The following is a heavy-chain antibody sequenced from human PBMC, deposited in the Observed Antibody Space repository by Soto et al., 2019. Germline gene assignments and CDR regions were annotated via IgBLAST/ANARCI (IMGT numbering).Heavy chain of an antibody. D-gene: IGHD3-10*01. V-gene: IGHV1-69*06. J-gene: IGHJ3*02. CDR3: ASPDRVKFAFEI. Sequence: QVQLVQSGAEVKKPGSSVKVSCKASGGTFSNFAINWLRQAPGQGLEWMGGVIPIFHTPLYAQIFQGRVIITADTSTRTVYMELSSLISEDTAVYDGASPDRVKFAFEIWVQGTMVTVSS. CDR1: GGTFSNFA. CDR2: VIPIFHTP.